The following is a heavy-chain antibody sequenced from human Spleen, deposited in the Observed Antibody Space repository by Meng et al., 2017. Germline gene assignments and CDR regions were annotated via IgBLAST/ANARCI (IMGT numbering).Heavy chain of an antibody. CDR3: AGDQRMTPWRTDYNYFDP. V-gene: IGHV3-21*01. D-gene: IGHD3-3*01. CDR1: GFTFDDYG. CDR2: ITSRSSYI. J-gene: IGHJ5*02. Sequence: GESLKISCAASGFTFDDYGMSWLRQAPGKGLEWVSSITSRSSYILYADTVKGRFTISRDDAKNSLFLQMDSLIPEDTAQYFCAGDQRMTPWRTDYNYFDPWGHGTVVTVSS.